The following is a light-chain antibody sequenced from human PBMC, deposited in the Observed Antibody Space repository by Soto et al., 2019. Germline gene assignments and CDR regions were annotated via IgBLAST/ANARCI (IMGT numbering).Light chain of an antibody. J-gene: IGKJ1*01. CDR2: AAS. Sequence: DIQMTQSQASLSASVGDRVTITCQASQDISNYLAWYQQKPGKVPKLLIYAASTLQSGVPSRFSGGGSGTDCTLTISSLKKEDVATYYCQKYNSATWTFGQGTKVDIK. V-gene: IGKV1-27*01. CDR3: QKYNSATWT. CDR1: QDISNY.